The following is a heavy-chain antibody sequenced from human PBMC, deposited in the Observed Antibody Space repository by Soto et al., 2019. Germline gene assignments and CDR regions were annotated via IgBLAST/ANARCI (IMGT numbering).Heavy chain of an antibody. V-gene: IGHV3-30*03. CDR3: ARDSGWPILNFVN. Sequence: EGSLRLSGAASDFDFSSYGIHWVRQAPGKGLEWVAASSYDGRETFYADSAKGRFTVAKEMSKNTAFLQMNALRHEDTAVYFCARDSGWPILNFVNGGQGAPVAVSS. D-gene: IGHD3-10*01. J-gene: IGHJ4*02. CDR2: SSYDGRET. CDR1: DFDFSSYG.